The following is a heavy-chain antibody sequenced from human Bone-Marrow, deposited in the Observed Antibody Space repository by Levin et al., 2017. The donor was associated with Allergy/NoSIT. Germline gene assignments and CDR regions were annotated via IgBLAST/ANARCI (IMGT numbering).Heavy chain of an antibody. CDR3: ARGGIGYSYGFKIEDY. V-gene: IGHV1-46*01. D-gene: IGHD5-18*01. CDR1: GYTFTSYY. CDR2: INPSGGST. Sequence: RASVKVSCKASGYTFTSYYMHWVRQAPGQGLEWMGIINPSGGSTSYAQKFQGRVTMTRDTSTSTVYMELSSLRSEDTAVYYCARGGIGYSYGFKIEDYWGQGTLVTVSS. J-gene: IGHJ4*02.